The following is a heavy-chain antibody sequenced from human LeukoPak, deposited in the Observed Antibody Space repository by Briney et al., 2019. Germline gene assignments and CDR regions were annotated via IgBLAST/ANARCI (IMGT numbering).Heavy chain of an antibody. V-gene: IGHV3-74*01. CDR1: GFTFSSYW. CDR3: ARDQYGDSLFLHYYYYYGMDV. J-gene: IGHJ6*02. CDR2: INSDGSST. D-gene: IGHD4-17*01. Sequence: GGSLRLSCAASGFTFSSYWMHRVRQAPGKGLVWVSRINSDGSSTSYADSVKGRFTISRDNAKNTLYLQMNSLRAEDTAVYYCARDQYGDSLFLHYYYYYGMDVWGQGTTVTVSS.